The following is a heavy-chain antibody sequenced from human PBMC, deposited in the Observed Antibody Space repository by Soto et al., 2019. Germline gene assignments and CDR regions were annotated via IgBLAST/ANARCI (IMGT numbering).Heavy chain of an antibody. D-gene: IGHD3-10*01. Sequence: QVQLQESGPGLVKPSETLPLTCTVSGGSITSYYWSWIRQPPGKGLEWIGYIHNSGSTSYNPSLQSRVTILADVSKNRFCLDLRSVTAADTAVYYCARRWAGTDYWGHGTLVTVSS. J-gene: IGHJ4*01. CDR1: GGSITSYY. CDR2: IHNSGST. CDR3: ARRWAGTDY. V-gene: IGHV4-59*01.